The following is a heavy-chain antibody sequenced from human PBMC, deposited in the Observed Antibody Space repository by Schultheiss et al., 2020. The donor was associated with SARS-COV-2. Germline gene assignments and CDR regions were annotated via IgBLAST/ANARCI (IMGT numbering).Heavy chain of an antibody. CDR2: IYYSGST. V-gene: IGHV4-59*08. D-gene: IGHD2-2*02. CDR3: ASSYTLRGYMDV. Sequence: SQTLSLTCTVSGGSISSYYWSWIRQPPGKGLEWIGYIYYSGSTNYNPSLKSRVTISADTSKNQFSLKLSSVTAADTAVYYCASSYTLRGYMDVWGQGTTVTVSS. J-gene: IGHJ6*03. CDR1: GGSISSYY.